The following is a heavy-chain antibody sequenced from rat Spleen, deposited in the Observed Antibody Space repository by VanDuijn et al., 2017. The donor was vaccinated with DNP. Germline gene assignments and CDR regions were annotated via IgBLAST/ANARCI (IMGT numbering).Heavy chain of an antibody. CDR1: GFSLTSYH. CDR2: IRSDGDT. Sequence: QVQLKESGPGLVQPTQTLSLTCTVSGFSLTSYHVSWVQQPPGKGLEWMGRIRSDGDTYYNSVLKSRLSISRDTSKSQVFLKMNSLQTEDTATYYCARGIPDFDYWGQGVMVTVSS. D-gene: IGHD2-2*01. CDR3: ARGIPDFDY. J-gene: IGHJ2*01. V-gene: IGHV2S1*01.